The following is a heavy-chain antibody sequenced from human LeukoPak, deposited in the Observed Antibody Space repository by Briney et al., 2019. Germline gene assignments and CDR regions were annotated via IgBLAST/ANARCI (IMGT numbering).Heavy chain of an antibody. CDR1: GFTFSDYY. D-gene: IGHD3-10*01. V-gene: IGHV3-53*01. J-gene: IGHJ6*02. CDR3: ARDRLLWFGETTKNYYYYGMDV. CDR2: IYSGGST. Sequence: GGSLRLSCAASGFTFSDYYMSWVRQAPGKGLEWVSVIYSGGSTYYADSVKGRFTISRDNSKNTLYLQMNSLRAEDTAVYYCARDRLLWFGETTKNYYYYGMDVWGQGTTVTVSS.